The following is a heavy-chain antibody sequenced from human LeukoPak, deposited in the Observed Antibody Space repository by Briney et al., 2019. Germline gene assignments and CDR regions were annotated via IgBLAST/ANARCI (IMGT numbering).Heavy chain of an antibody. D-gene: IGHD4-23*01. CDR1: GGTFSSYT. J-gene: IGHJ5*02. Sequence: SVKVSRKASGGTFSSYTISWVRQAPGQGLEWMGRIIPILGIANYAQKFQGRVTITADKSTSTAYMELSSLRSEDTAVYYCARALATVVTPYNWFDPWGQGTLVTVSS. CDR3: ARALATVVTPYNWFDP. V-gene: IGHV1-69*02. CDR2: IIPILGIA.